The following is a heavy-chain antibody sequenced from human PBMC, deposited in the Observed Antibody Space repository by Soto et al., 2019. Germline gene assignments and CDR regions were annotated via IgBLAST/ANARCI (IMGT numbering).Heavy chain of an antibody. CDR1: GYTLTELS. V-gene: IGHV1-24*01. CDR3: ATNLAYNYYYYYGMDV. Sequence: ASAKVSCKVSGYTLTELSMHWVRQAPGKGLEWMGGFDPEDGETIYAQKFQGRVTMTEDTSTDTAYMELSSLRSEDTAVYYCATNLAYNYYYYYGMDVWGQGTTVTVS. J-gene: IGHJ6*02. CDR2: FDPEDGET. D-gene: IGHD1-20*01.